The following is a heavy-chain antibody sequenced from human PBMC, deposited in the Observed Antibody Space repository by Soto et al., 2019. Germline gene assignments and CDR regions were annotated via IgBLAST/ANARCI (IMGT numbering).Heavy chain of an antibody. D-gene: IGHD3-10*01. CDR3: ARNYYGSGSYKAYYYGMDV. J-gene: IGHJ6*02. V-gene: IGHV1-46*01. CDR1: GYTFTSYY. Sequence: GASVKVSCKASGYTFTSYYMHWVRKAPGQGLEWMGIINPSGGSTSYAQKFQGRVTMTRDTSTSTVYMELSSLRSEDTAVYYCARNYYGSGSYKAYYYGMDVWGQGTTVTVSS. CDR2: INPSGGST.